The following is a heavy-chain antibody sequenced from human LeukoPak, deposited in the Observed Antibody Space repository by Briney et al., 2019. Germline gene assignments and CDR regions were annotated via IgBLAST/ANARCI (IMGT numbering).Heavy chain of an antibody. CDR3: ARVARDYTVTTLNYFDY. D-gene: IGHD4-17*01. CDR2: MNPNSGNT. CDR1: GYTFTSYD. J-gene: IGHJ4*02. V-gene: IGHV1-8*01. Sequence: ASVKVSCKASGYTFTSYDINWVRQATGQGLEWMGWMNPNSGNTGYAQKFQGRVTMTRNTSISTAYMELSSLRSEDTAVYYCARVARDYTVTTLNYFDYWGQGTLVTVSS.